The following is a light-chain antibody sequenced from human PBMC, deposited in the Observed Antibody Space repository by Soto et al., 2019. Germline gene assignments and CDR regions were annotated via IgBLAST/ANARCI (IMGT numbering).Light chain of an antibody. Sequence: QPVLTQSPSASASLGASVKLTCTLSSGHSSYAIAWHQQQPEKGPRYLMKLNSDGSHSKGDGIPDRFSGSSSGAERYLTISSLQSGDEADYYCQTWGTGVVFGGGTKVTVL. CDR2: LNSDGSH. V-gene: IGLV4-69*01. J-gene: IGLJ2*01. CDR3: QTWGTGVV. CDR1: SGHSSYA.